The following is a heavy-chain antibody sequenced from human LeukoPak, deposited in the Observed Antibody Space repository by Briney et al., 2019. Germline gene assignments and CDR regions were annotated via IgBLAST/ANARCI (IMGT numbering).Heavy chain of an antibody. V-gene: IGHV3-30-3*01. D-gene: IGHD5-24*01. CDR3: ARDLAQFYYYYGMDV. Sequence: GRSLRLSCAASGFTFSSYAMHWVRQAPGKGLEWVAVISYDGGNKYYADSVKGRFTISRDNSKNTLYLQMNSLRAEDTAVYYCARDLAQFYYYYGMDVWGQGTTVTVSS. CDR2: ISYDGGNK. CDR1: GFTFSSYA. J-gene: IGHJ6*02.